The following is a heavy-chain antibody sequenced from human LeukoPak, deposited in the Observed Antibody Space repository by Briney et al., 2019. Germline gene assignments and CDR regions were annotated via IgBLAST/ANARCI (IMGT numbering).Heavy chain of an antibody. CDR3: ARGLELR. D-gene: IGHD1-7*01. Sequence: SDTLSLTCTVSGYSISSGYYWGWIRQPPGKGLEWIGSIYHSGSTYYNPSLKSRVTISVDTSKNQFSLKLSSVTAADTAVYYCARGLELRWGQGTLVTVSS. CDR1: GYSISSGYY. CDR2: IYHSGST. V-gene: IGHV4-38-2*02. J-gene: IGHJ4*02.